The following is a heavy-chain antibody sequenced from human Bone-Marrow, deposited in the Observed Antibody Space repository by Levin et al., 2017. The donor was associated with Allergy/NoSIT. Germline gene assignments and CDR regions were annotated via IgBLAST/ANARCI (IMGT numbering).Heavy chain of an antibody. D-gene: IGHD6-19*01. CDR1: GFTFNNAW. J-gene: IGHJ4*02. V-gene: IGHV3-15*01. Sequence: GGSLRLSCEGSGFTFNNAWMAWVRQAPGKGLEWVGRIRSQRDGGTTDYAGPVRGRFIVSRDDSIKTLYLQLNGLKTEDTAVYYCVTEKPVAGTSWDYWGQGTLVTVSS. CDR3: VTEKPVAGTSWDY. CDR2: IRSQRDGGTT.